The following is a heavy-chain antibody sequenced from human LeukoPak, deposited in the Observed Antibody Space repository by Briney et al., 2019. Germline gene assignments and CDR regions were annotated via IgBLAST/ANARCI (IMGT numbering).Heavy chain of an antibody. V-gene: IGHV1-8*02. Sequence: ASVKVSCKASGYTFTGYYMHWVRQATGQGLEWMGWMNPNSGNTGYAQKFQGRVTMTRNTSISTAYMELSSLRSEDTAVYYCARRHSRGGQWLVLGYWGQGTLVTVSS. CDR1: GYTFTGYY. D-gene: IGHD6-19*01. CDR2: MNPNSGNT. J-gene: IGHJ4*02. CDR3: ARRHSRGGQWLVLGY.